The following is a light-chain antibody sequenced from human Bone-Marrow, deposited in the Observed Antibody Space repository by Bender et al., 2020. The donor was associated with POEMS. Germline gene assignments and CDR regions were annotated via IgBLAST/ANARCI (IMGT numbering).Light chain of an antibody. CDR3: CSYAGANTWL. V-gene: IGLV2-23*02. Sequence: QSALTQPASVSGSPGQSITLSCTGTINDVGSYNLLSWYQQHPGKTPKLIFYEVKKRPSGVSNRFSASKSGNTASLTISGLQAEDEAVYYCCSYAGANTWLFGGGTKLTVL. CDR1: INDVGSYNL. CDR2: EVK. J-gene: IGLJ2*01.